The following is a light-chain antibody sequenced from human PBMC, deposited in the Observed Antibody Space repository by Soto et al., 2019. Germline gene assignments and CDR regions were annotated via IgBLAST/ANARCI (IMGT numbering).Light chain of an antibody. CDR1: TSDVGGYDY. Sequence: QAVVTQPPSASGSPGQSVTISCTGTTSDVGGYDYVSWYQQHPGKAPKLMIYEVSKRPSGVPDRFSGSKSGSTASLTVSGLQAEDEADYYCSSYAGSNNLVVFGGGTKLTVL. CDR2: EVS. J-gene: IGLJ2*01. V-gene: IGLV2-8*01. CDR3: SSYAGSNNLVV.